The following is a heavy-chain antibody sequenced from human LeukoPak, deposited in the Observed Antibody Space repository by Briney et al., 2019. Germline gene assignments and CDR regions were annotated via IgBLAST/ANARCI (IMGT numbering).Heavy chain of an antibody. J-gene: IGHJ4*02. D-gene: IGHD6-19*01. Sequence: GGSLRLSCAASGFTFSSYAMTWVRQAPGKGLEWVSGISDSGGGTYYADSVKGRITISRDNSKNTVYLQMNSLRAEDTAVYYCAKDGIAVAGISAWYWGQGTQVTVSS. CDR2: ISDSGGGT. V-gene: IGHV3-23*01. CDR3: AKDGIAVAGISAWY. CDR1: GFTFSSYA.